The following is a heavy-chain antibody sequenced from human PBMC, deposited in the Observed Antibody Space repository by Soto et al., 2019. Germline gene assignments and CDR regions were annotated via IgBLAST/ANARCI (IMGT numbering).Heavy chain of an antibody. CDR3: AKERFWFGELLTD. J-gene: IGHJ4*02. V-gene: IGHV3-23*01. CDR1: GFTVSSYA. D-gene: IGHD3-10*01. CDR2: VSGSGGST. Sequence: EVQLLESGGGLVQPGGSLRLSCAASGFTVSSYAMSWVRQAPGKGLEWVSDVSGSGGSTYYEDSVKGRFTISRDNSKNTLYLQRNSLRAEDTAVYYCAKERFWFGELLTDWGQGTLVTVSS.